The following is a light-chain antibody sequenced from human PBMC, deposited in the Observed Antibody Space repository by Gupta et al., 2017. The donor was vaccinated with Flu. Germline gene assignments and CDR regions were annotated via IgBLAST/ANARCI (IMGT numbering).Light chain of an antibody. Sequence: DIVMTQSPLSLPVTPGEPASISCRSSQSLLHSNGYNYLDWYLQKPGQSPQLLIYLGSNRDSGVPDRFSGSGSGKDFTLKISRGEEEEVGVYYCRQARQNPQYTFGQGTKLEIK. CDR1: QSLLHSNGYNY. CDR2: LGS. V-gene: IGKV2-28*01. J-gene: IGKJ2*01. CDR3: RQARQNPQYT.